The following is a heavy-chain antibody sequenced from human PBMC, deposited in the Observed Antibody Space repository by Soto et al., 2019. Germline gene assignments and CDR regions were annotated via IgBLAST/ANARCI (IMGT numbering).Heavy chain of an antibody. J-gene: IGHJ6*03. CDR2: IKQDGGEE. CDR3: ARGGETSGDYYYMDV. CDR1: GFTFSRYW. Sequence: EVQLVESGGGLVQPAGSLRLSCAASGFTFSRYWMTWVRQAPGKGLEWVANIKQDGGEEYYVDSVKGRFTISRDNAKNSLYLQMSSLRAEDTAVYYCARGGETSGDYYYMDVWGKGTTVTVSS. V-gene: IGHV3-7*01. D-gene: IGHD1-26*01.